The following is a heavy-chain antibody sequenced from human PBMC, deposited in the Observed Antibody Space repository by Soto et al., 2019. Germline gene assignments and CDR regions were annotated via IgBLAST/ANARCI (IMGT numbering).Heavy chain of an antibody. CDR2: IKTKPEGGTT. CDR1: GFTFSSVW. D-gene: IGHD4-17*01. J-gene: IGHJ3*02. Sequence: GGSLRLSCAASGFTFSSVWLNWVRQAPGKGLEWVGRIKTKPEGGTTYAAPVKGRFTISRDDSKNTTYLQMDSLKTEDTAVYYCTRPNYGDAAFDIWGQGTMVTVSS. CDR3: TRPNYGDAAFDI. V-gene: IGHV3-15*07.